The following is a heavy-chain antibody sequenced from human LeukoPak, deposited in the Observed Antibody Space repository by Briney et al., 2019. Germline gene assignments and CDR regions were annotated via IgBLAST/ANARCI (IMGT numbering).Heavy chain of an antibody. D-gene: IGHD6-13*01. Sequence: SETLSLTCTVSGGSISSSSYYWGWIRQPPGKGLEWIGSIYHSGSSYYNPSLKSRVTISVDTSKNQFSLKLSSVTAADTAVYYCASDSSSWYGDWFDPWGQGTLVTVSS. CDR3: ASDSSSWYGDWFDP. CDR2: IYHSGSS. CDR1: GGSISSSSYY. V-gene: IGHV4-39*01. J-gene: IGHJ5*02.